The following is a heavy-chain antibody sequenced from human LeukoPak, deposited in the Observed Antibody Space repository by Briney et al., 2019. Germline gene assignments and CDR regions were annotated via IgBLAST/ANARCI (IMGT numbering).Heavy chain of an antibody. Sequence: GGSLRLSCAASGFTFSNAWMSWVRQAPGKGLEWVGRIKSETDGGTTDYAAPVKGRFTISRDDSKNTLYLQMNSLKTEDTAVYYCTTDFTMVRGVIEYWGQGTLVTVSS. D-gene: IGHD3-10*01. J-gene: IGHJ4*02. CDR1: GFTFSNAW. V-gene: IGHV3-15*01. CDR3: TTDFTMVRGVIEY. CDR2: IKSETDGGTT.